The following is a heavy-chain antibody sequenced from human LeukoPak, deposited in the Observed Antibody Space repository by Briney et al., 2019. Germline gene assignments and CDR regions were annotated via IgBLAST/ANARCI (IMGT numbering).Heavy chain of an antibody. V-gene: IGHV3-21*01. CDR1: GFTFSYFS. Sequence: GGSLRLSCAVSGFTFSYFSMKWVRQARGEGVEWVSSISSSPSYIYYADSLKGRFTISRDNDKNSLYLQIQSLRGEDTAVYYCVRYGSGSYFPHWFVPGGQGTLGTVS. D-gene: IGHD3-10*01. J-gene: IGHJ5*02. CDR3: VRYGSGSYFPHWFVP. CDR2: ISSSPSYI.